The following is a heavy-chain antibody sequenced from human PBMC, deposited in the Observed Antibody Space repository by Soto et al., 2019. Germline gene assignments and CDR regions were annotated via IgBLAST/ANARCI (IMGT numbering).Heavy chain of an antibody. CDR2: IYYSGST. CDR1: GGSISSYY. J-gene: IGHJ6*02. CDR3: ARGGRTGYYYGMDV. Sequence: PSETLSLTCTVSGGSISSYYWSWIRQPPGKGLEWIGYIYYSGSTNYNPSLKSRVTISVDTSKNQFSLKLSSVTAADTAVYYCARGGRTGYYYGMDVWGQGTTVTVSS. D-gene: IGHD3-16*01. V-gene: IGHV4-59*01.